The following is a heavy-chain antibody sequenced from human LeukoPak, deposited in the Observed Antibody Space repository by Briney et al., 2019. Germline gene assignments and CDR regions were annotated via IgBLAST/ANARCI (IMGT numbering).Heavy chain of an antibody. D-gene: IGHD2-15*01. V-gene: IGHV4-28*02. CDR2: IYYSGSI. CDR1: GFSLSTSGM. CDR3: ARTPCSGGRCYYLPPNDAFDI. Sequence: SGPTLVNPTQTLTLTCTFSGFSLSTSGMCVSWIRQPPGKGLEWIGHIYYSGSIHYNPSLESRVTMSVDTSKNQFSLKLSSVTAVDTAVYYCARTPCSGGRCYYLPPNDAFDIWGQGTMVTVSS. J-gene: IGHJ3*02.